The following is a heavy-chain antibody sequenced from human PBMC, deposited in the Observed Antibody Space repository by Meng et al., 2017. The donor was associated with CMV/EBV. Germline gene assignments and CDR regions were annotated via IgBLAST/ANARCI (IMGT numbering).Heavy chain of an antibody. CDR1: GFTFSSYS. D-gene: IGHD6-13*01. Sequence: GKSLKISCPASGFTFSSYSMNWVRQAPGKGLEWFSSISSSSSYIYYADSVKGRFTISRDNAKNSLYLQMNSLRDEDTAVYYCAREAAAAPPAGYGMDVWGQGTTVTVSS. CDR2: ISSSSSYI. V-gene: IGHV3-21*01. J-gene: IGHJ6*02. CDR3: AREAAAAPPAGYGMDV.